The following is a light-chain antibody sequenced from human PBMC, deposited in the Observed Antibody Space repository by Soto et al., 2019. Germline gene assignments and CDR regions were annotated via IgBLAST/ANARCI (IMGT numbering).Light chain of an antibody. CDR2: GAS. CDR1: QIVSSSY. CDR3: QQYGSYPRT. V-gene: IGKV3-20*01. Sequence: EIVLTQSPGPLSLSPGERATLSFRASQIVSSSYLAWYQQKPGQAPRLLIYGASSRATGIPDRFSGSRSGTNVTLTINRLESEAFAMYYCQQYGSYPRTFAGGTKVDIK. J-gene: IGKJ4*01.